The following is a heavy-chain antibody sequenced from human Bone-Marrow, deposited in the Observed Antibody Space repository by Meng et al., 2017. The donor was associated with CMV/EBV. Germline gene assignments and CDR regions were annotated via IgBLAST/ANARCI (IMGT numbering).Heavy chain of an antibody. Sequence: ASVKVSCKASGYSFTGYYMHWVRQAPGQGIEWKGWINPNSGGTKYAQKFQGRVTMTRDTSIITAYMELSRLRYDDTAMYYCARAYCSSSTCSLPRDYWGQGTLVTVSS. CDR3: ARAYCSSSTCSLPRDY. CDR2: INPNSGGT. CDR1: GYSFTGYY. D-gene: IGHD2-2*01. J-gene: IGHJ4*02. V-gene: IGHV1-2*02.